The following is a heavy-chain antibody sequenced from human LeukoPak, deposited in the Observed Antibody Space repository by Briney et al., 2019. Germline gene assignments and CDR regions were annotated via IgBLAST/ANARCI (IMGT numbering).Heavy chain of an antibody. CDR2: ISAYNGNT. J-gene: IGHJ6*03. D-gene: IGHD1-1*01. Sequence: ASVKVSCKASGYTFTSYGISWAGQAPGQGLEWMGWISAYNGNTNYAQKLQGRVTMTTDTSTSTAYMELRSLRSDDTAVYYCARDGQLERRRYYYYYMDVWGKGTTVTVSS. CDR1: GYTFTSYG. CDR3: ARDGQLERRRYYYYYMDV. V-gene: IGHV1-18*01.